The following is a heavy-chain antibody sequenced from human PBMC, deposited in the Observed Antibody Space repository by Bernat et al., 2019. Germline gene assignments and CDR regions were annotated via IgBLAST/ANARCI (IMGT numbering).Heavy chain of an antibody. CDR1: GFTFSSYW. D-gene: IGHD3-10*01. J-gene: IGHJ6*03. V-gene: IGHV3-74*01. CDR2: INSDGSVT. CDR3: AKDGQLTPYFYYYMDV. Sequence: EVQLVESGGGLVQPGGSLRLSCAASGFTFSSYWMHWARQAPGKGLVWLSRINSDGSVTAYADSVKGRFTISRDNAKNTLYLQMNSLRAEDTAVYYCAKDGQLTPYFYYYMDVWGRGTTVTVSS.